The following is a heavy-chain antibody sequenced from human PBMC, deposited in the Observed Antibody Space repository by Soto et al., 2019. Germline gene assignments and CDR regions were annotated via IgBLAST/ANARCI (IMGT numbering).Heavy chain of an antibody. CDR1: RFSLSTSGMC. CDR3: ARLVLRFLEWNTYGMDV. Sequence: SGPTLVNPTQTLTLTCTFSRFSLSTSGMCVSWISQPPGKALEWLALIDWDDDKYYSTSLKTRLTISKDTSKNQVVLTMTNMDPVDTAMYYCARLVLRFLEWNTYGMDVWGQGTTVTVSS. D-gene: IGHD3-3*01. CDR2: IDWDDDK. J-gene: IGHJ6*02. V-gene: IGHV2-70*01.